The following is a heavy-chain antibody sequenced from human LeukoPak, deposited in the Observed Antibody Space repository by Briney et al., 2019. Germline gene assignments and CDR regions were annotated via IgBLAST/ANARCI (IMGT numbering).Heavy chain of an antibody. CDR3: ATSGGFVLPNAITGNWYMDV. Sequence: PGGSLRLSCGASGFTFSDYSMNWVRQAPGKGLAWVASITSAGGYKYYADSVKGRFTISRDNAQNSLFLQMNSLRAEDTAVYFCATSGGFVLPNAITGNWYMDVWRRGTSVTVSS. D-gene: IGHD2-2*01. CDR2: ITSAGGYK. J-gene: IGHJ6*03. V-gene: IGHV3-21*01. CDR1: GFTFSDYS.